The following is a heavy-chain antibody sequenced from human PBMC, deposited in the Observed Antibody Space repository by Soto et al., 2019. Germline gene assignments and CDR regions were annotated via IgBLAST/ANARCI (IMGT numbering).Heavy chain of an antibody. CDR1: GYRFTNHW. CDR2: IDPSDSYT. CDR3: ARPDDLSGMNV. Sequence: GESLKISCKGSGYRFTNHWISWVRQMPGKGLEWMGKIDPSDSYTTYSPSFQGHVIISVDKSINTAYLQWSSLKASDTAVYYCARPDDLSGMNVWGQGTTVTV. V-gene: IGHV5-10-1*01. J-gene: IGHJ6*02.